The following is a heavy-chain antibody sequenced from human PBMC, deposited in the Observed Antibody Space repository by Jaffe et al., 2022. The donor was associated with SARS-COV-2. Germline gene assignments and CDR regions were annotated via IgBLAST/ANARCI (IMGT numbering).Heavy chain of an antibody. CDR3: AADHYCGGDCPHYYYYYGMDV. Sequence: QMQLVQSGPEVKKPGTSVKVSCKASGFTFTSSAMQWVRQARGQRLEWIGWIVVGSGNTNYAQKFQERVTITRDMSTSTAYMELSSLRSEDTAVYYCAADHYCGGDCPHYYYYYGMDVWGQGTTVTVSS. CDR2: IVVGSGNT. V-gene: IGHV1-58*02. CDR1: GFTFTSSA. J-gene: IGHJ6*02. D-gene: IGHD2-21*02.